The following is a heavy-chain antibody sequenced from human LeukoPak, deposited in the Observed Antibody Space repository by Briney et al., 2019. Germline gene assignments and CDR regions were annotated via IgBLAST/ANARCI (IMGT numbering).Heavy chain of an antibody. D-gene: IGHD5-24*01. CDR3: ARGGRDGYNFWWFDP. V-gene: IGHV4-39*01. CDR2: IYYSGST. CDR1: GGSISSSSYS. Sequence: SETLSLTCTVSGGSISSSSYSWGWIRQPPGKGLEWIGSIYYSGSTYYNPSLKSRVTISVDTSKNQFSLKLSSVTAADTAVYYCARGGRDGYNFWWFDPWGQGTLVTVSS. J-gene: IGHJ5*02.